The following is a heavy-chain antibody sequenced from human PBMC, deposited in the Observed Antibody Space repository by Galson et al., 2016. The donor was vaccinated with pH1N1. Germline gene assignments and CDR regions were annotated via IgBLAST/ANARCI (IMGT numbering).Heavy chain of an antibody. CDR1: GFSLSTSGVG. CDR2: IYWDDDK. V-gene: IGHV2-5*02. CDR3: AHRGTIFEEYYFDY. Sequence: PALVKPTQTLTLTCTFSGFSLSTSGVGVGWIRQPPGKALEWLALIYWDDDKRYSTSLKRRLTITKDTSKNQVVLTMTNMDPVDTATYYFAHRGTIFEEYYFDYWGQGTLVTVSS. D-gene: IGHD3-3*01. J-gene: IGHJ4*02.